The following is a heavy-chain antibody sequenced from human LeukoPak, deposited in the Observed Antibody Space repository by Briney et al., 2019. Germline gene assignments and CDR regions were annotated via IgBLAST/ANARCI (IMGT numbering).Heavy chain of an antibody. V-gene: IGHV3-11*01. CDR1: GGSISSGGYY. CDR3: ASYCSSTSCYGFDY. CDR2: ISSSGSTI. Sequence: LSLTCTVSGGSISSGGYYWSWLRQAPGKGLEWVSYISSSGSTIYYADSVKGRFTISRDNAKNSLYLQMNSLRAEDTAVYYCASYCSSTSCYGFDYWGQGTLVTVSS. D-gene: IGHD2-2*01. J-gene: IGHJ4*02.